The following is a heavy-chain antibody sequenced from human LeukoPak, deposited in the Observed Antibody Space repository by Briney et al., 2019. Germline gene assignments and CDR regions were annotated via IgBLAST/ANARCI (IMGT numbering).Heavy chain of an antibody. D-gene: IGHD6-13*01. Sequence: PGGSLRLSCAASGFTFSSYAMHWVRQAPGKGLEWVAVISYDGSNKYYADSVKGRFTISRDNSKNTLYLQMNSLRAEDTAVYYCATSGGYSSSWYISAFDIWGQGTMVTVSS. J-gene: IGHJ3*02. CDR2: ISYDGSNK. CDR3: ATSGGYSSSWYISAFDI. CDR1: GFTFSSYA. V-gene: IGHV3-30*04.